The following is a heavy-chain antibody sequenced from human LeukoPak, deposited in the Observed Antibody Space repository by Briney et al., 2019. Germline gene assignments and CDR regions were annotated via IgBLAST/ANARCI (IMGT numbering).Heavy chain of an antibody. CDR2: ISSSSNYA. CDR3: ARIIIAAAGNGPLDY. V-gene: IGHV3-21*05. Sequence: PGGPLRLSCAASGFTFSSYSMNWIRQAPGKGLEWVSYISSSSNYANYADSVKGRFTVSRDNAKNSLYLQMNSLRAEDTAVYYCARIIIAAAGNGPLDYWGQGTLVTVSS. CDR1: GFTFSSYS. J-gene: IGHJ4*02. D-gene: IGHD6-13*01.